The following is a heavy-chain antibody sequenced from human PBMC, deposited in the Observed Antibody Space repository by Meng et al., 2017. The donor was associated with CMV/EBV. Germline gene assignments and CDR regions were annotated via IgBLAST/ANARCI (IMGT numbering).Heavy chain of an antibody. Sequence: SETLSLTCTVSGGSISSYYWSWIRQPPGKGLEWIGYIYYSGSTNYNPSLKSRVTISVDTSKNQFSLKLSSVTAADTAVYYCARGGGLTYYNYGMDVWGQGTTVTVSS. J-gene: IGHJ6*02. CDR3: ARGGGLTYYNYGMDV. CDR2: IYYSGST. CDR1: GGSISSYY. D-gene: IGHD3-16*01. V-gene: IGHV4-59*01.